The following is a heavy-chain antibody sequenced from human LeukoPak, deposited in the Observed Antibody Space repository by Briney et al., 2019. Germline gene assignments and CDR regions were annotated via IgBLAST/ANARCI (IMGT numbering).Heavy chain of an antibody. V-gene: IGHV5-51*01. CDR2: IYPGDSDT. J-gene: IGHJ4*02. D-gene: IGHD5-12*01. CDR1: GYSFTSYW. Sequence: GESLKISCKGSGYSFTSYWIGWVRQMPGKGLEWMVIIYPGDSDTRYSPSFQGQVTISADKSISTAYLQWSSLKASDTAMYYCARSGRGYSGYDYVGRPDYWGQGTLVTVSS. CDR3: ARSGRGYSGYDYVGRPDY.